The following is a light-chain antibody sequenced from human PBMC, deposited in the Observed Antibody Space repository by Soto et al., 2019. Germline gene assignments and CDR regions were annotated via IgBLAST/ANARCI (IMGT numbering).Light chain of an antibody. CDR2: DAS. CDR3: QQRSNWPPS. Sequence: EIVLTQSPATLSLSPGERATLSCRASQSVSSYLAWYQQKPGQAPRLLIYDASNRATGIPARFSGSGSGTAFTLTIGSLEPEDFAVYYCQQRSNWPPSCGPGTKVDIK. V-gene: IGKV3-11*01. J-gene: IGKJ3*01. CDR1: QSVSSY.